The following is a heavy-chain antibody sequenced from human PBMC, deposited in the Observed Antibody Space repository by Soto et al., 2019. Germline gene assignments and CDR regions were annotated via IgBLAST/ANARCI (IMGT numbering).Heavy chain of an antibody. J-gene: IGHJ5*02. V-gene: IGHV1-69*08. D-gene: IGHD5-12*01. CDR1: GGTFSSYT. Sequence: QVQLVQSGAEVKKPGSSVKVSCKASGGTFSSYTISWVRQAPGQGLEWMGRIIPILGIANYAQKFQGRVTITADKSTSTAYMELSSLRSEDTAVYYCARELGLRWLRLNGFDPWGQGTLVPVSS. CDR2: IIPILGIA. CDR3: ARELGLRWLRLNGFDP.